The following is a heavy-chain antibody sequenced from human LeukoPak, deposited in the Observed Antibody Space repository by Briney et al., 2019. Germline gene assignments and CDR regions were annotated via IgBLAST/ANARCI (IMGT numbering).Heavy chain of an antibody. D-gene: IGHD4-17*01. J-gene: IGHJ4*01. Sequence: SQTLSLTCTVSGGSISSGVYYWSWIRQHPGKGLEWIGYIYYSGSTYYNPSLKSRVTISVDTSKNQFSLKLSSVTAADTAVYYCARTTVTPSDYFDYWGQGTLVTVSS. CDR3: ARTTVTPSDYFDY. CDR1: GGSISSGVYY. CDR2: IYYSGST. V-gene: IGHV4-31*03.